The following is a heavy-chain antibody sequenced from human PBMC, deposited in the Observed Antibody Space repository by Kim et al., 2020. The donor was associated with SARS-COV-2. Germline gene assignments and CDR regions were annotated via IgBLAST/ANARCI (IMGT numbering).Heavy chain of an antibody. Sequence: GGSLRLSCAASGFTFSDYYMSWIRQAPGKGLEWVSYISSSSSYTNYADSVKGRFTISRDNAKNSLYLQMNSLRAEDTAVYYCARALKYLEYYYDSSGYHAYWGQGTLVTVSS. CDR2: ISSSSSYT. V-gene: IGHV3-11*05. CDR3: ARALKYLEYYYDSSGYHAY. CDR1: GFTFSDYY. D-gene: IGHD3-22*01. J-gene: IGHJ4*02.